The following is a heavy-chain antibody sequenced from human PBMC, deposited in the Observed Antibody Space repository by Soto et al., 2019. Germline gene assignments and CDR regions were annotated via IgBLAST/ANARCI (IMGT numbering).Heavy chain of an antibody. D-gene: IGHD3-10*01. J-gene: IGHJ6*02. CDR3: ARVGGGLASLGYYGMDV. CDR2: INPNSGGT. CDR1: GYTFIGYY. Sequence: ASVKVSCKASGYTFIGYYIHWVRQAPGQGLEWMGWINPNSGGTNYAQRFQGWVTMTRDRSISTAYMELSRQKSDDTAVYYCARVGGGLASLGYYGMDVWGQGTTVTVSS. V-gene: IGHV1-2*04.